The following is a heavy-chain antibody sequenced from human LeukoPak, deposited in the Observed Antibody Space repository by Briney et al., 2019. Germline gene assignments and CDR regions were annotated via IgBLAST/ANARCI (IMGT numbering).Heavy chain of an antibody. D-gene: IGHD6-19*01. CDR3: ARESESSGWYDY. J-gene: IGHJ4*02. Sequence: GGSLRLSCAAPGFIFHDYAIHWVRQAPGKGLEWVSLISGDGGSTFYADSVKGRFTISRDNSKNSLYLQMNSLRSDDTALYYCARESESSGWYDYWGQGTLVTVSS. V-gene: IGHV3-43*02. CDR1: GFIFHDYA. CDR2: ISGDGGST.